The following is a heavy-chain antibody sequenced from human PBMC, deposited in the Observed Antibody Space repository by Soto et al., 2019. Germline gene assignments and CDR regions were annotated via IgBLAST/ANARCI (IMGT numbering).Heavy chain of an antibody. CDR1: EYTFSGYY. J-gene: IGHJ6*02. D-gene: IGHD2-2*02. Sequence: GASVKVSCKASEYTFSGYYIHWLRQAPGQGLEWMGWINPNSGGTNYAQKFQGRVTVTRDTPTSTAYMELSRLTSDDTAVYYCARSLTEGYCTITGCYTRPLYGMDVWGQGTTVTVSS. CDR2: INPNSGGT. CDR3: ARSLTEGYCTITGCYTRPLYGMDV. V-gene: IGHV1-2*02.